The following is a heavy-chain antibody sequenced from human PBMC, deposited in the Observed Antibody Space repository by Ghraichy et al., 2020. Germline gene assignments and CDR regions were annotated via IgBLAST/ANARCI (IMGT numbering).Heavy chain of an antibody. V-gene: IGHV4-4*02. J-gene: IGHJ5*01. Sequence: SETLSLTCAVSGVSVRSTYWWTWVRQSPAKGLEWIGEAYHSGSSRYSPSLKSRVAISVDESRNQFSLRLNFLTAADTAVYYCARLPRSEYSYGSWGRFDSWGQGIRVTVSS. CDR3: ARLPRSEYSYGSWGRFDS. CDR2: AYHSGSS. CDR1: GVSVRSTYW. D-gene: IGHD5-18*01.